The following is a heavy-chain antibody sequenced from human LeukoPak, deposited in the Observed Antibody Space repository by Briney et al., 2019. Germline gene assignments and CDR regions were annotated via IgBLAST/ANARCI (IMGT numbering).Heavy chain of an antibody. CDR1: GFTFSGHY. CDR2: INQAGSGE. Sequence: GGSLRLSCTSSGFTFSGHYMAWVRQAPGKGLEWVANINQAGSGEYYVDSVKGRFTTSRDNAKNSLYLQMNSLRAEDTAVYYCAKNGHYALDVWGQGTTVTVSS. D-gene: IGHD4-17*01. CDR3: AKNGHYALDV. V-gene: IGHV3-7*01. J-gene: IGHJ6*02.